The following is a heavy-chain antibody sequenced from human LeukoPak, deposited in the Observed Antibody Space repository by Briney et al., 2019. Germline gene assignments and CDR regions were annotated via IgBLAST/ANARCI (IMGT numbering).Heavy chain of an antibody. J-gene: IGHJ2*01. CDR2: IYSSGST. CDR3: ARDGIFCTNGVCYTRWYFDL. Sequence: TSETLSLTCTVSGGSISSYYWSWIRQPAGKGLEWIGRIYSSGSTNYNPSLKSRVTMSLDTSKNQFSLKLSSATAADTAVYSCARDGIFCTNGVCYTRWYFDLWGRGTLVTVSS. V-gene: IGHV4-4*07. CDR1: GGSISSYY. D-gene: IGHD2-8*01.